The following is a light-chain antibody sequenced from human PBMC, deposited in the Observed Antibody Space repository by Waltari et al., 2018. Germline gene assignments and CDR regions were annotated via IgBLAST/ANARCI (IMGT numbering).Light chain of an antibody. CDR2: DVS. J-gene: IGLJ2*01. CDR1: SSDVGGYNY. Sequence: QSALTQPASVSGSPGQSITISCTGTSSDVGGYNYVSWYQQHPGKPPKLMIYDVSKRPSGVSNRFSGSKSGNTASLTISGLQAEDEAYYYCCSYAGSVVFGGGTKLTVL. V-gene: IGLV2-23*02. CDR3: CSYAGSVV.